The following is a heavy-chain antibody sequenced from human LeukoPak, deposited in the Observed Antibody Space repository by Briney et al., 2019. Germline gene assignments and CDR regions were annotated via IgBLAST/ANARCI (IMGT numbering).Heavy chain of an antibody. Sequence: PGGSLRLSCAASGFAVSSIYMSWVRQAPGKGLEWVSVIYGGGSTYYADSAKGRFTISRDISENTLYLQMNSLTAEDTAVYYCAREDSSGAGDYWGQGTLVTVSS. CDR2: IYGGGST. CDR1: GFAVSSIY. D-gene: IGHD6-19*01. J-gene: IGHJ4*02. V-gene: IGHV3-66*01. CDR3: AREDSSGAGDY.